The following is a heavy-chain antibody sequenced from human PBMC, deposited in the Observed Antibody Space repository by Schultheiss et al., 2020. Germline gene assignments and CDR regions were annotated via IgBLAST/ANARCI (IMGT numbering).Heavy chain of an antibody. V-gene: IGHV4-30-2*01. D-gene: IGHD5-24*01. Sequence: SETLSLTCAVSGGSISSGGYSWSWIRQPPGKGLEWIGYIYHSGSTYYNPSLKSRVTISVDRSKNQFSLKLSSVTAADTAVYYCASYTYGGLWYWGQGTLVTVSS. CDR1: GGSISSGGYS. CDR2: IYHSGST. CDR3: ASYTYGGLWY. J-gene: IGHJ4*02.